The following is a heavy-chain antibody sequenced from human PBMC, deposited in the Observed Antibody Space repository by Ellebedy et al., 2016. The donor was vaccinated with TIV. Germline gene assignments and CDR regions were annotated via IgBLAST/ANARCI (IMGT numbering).Heavy chain of an antibody. CDR2: IDPSDSYT. CDR1: GYSFIMYW. V-gene: IGHV5-10-1*01. CDR3: SNTGVGDAFDI. D-gene: IGHD1-26*01. J-gene: IGHJ3*02. Sequence: GESLKIPCKGSGYSFIMYWISWVRQMPGKGLEWMGNIDPSDSYTNYSPSLQGHVNISVDKSNFTAYLQWSSLRASDTAMYYCSNTGVGDAFDIWGQGTMVTVSS.